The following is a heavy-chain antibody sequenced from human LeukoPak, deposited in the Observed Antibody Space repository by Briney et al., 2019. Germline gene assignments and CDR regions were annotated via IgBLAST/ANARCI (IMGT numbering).Heavy chain of an antibody. CDR1: GGSISSGGYY. CDR2: IYYSGST. Sequence: SETLSLTCTVSGGSISSGGYYWSWIRQHPGKGLEWIGYIYYSGSTYYNPSLKSRVTISVDTSKNQFSLKLSSVTAADTAVYYCARGEAGTAMPYLGYWGQGTLVSVSS. CDR3: ARGEAGTAMPYLGY. D-gene: IGHD5-18*01. V-gene: IGHV4-31*03. J-gene: IGHJ4*02.